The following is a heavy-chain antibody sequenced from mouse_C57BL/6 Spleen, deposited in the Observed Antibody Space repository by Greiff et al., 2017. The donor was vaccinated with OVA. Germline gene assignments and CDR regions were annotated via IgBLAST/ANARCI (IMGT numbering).Heavy chain of an antibody. Sequence: QVQLKESGPGLVQPSQSLSITCTVSGFSLTSYGVHWVRQSPGKGLEWLGVIWRGGSTDYNAAFMSRLSITKDNSKSQVFFKMNSLQADDTAIYDCAKNTGDYDVEYAMDYWGQGTSVTVSS. CDR2: IWRGGST. D-gene: IGHD2-4*01. CDR3: AKNTGDYDVEYAMDY. CDR1: GFSLTSYG. V-gene: IGHV2-5*01. J-gene: IGHJ4*01.